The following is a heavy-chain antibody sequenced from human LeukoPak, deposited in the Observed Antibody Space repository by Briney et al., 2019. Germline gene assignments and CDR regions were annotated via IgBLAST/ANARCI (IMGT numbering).Heavy chain of an antibody. J-gene: IGHJ4*02. CDR2: INHSGST. CDR3: ARVTVTGTTGGGFGY. Sequence: SETLSLTCAVYGGSFSGYYWSWIRRPPGKGLEWIGEINHSGSTNYNPSLKSRVTISVDTSKNQFSLKLSSVTAADTAVYYCARVTVTGTTGGGFGYWGQGTLVTVSS. D-gene: IGHD1-7*01. CDR1: GGSFSGYY. V-gene: IGHV4-34*01.